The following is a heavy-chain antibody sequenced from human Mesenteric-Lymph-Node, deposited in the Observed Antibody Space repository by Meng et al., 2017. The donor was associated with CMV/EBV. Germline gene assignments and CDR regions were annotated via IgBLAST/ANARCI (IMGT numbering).Heavy chain of an antibody. V-gene: IGHV1-46*02. CDR2: IYTSGGGT. J-gene: IGHJ4*02. CDR3: ARGNGGSFDY. CDR1: GYTFNTYY. D-gene: IGHD3-10*01. Sequence: VSCKASGYTFNTYYMHWVRQAPGQGLGWMGIIYTSGGGTNYAQKFQGRLTMTRDTSTSTVSMELSSLRSEDTAVYYCARGNGGSFDYWGQGSLVTVSS.